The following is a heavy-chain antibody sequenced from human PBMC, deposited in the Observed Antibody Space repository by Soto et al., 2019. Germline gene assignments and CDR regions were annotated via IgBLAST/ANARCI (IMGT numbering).Heavy chain of an antibody. V-gene: IGHV1-18*01. CDR3: ARGGYGEYPDY. J-gene: IGHJ4*02. CDR1: GYTFTTYG. Sequence: ASVKVSYRASGYTFTTYGITWVRQAPGQGLEWMGWISAYNGNTNYAQKLQGRGTMTTDTSTRPAYMELRRLRSDDTAVYYCARGGYGEYPDYWGQGTLVTVSS. CDR2: ISAYNGNT. D-gene: IGHD4-17*01.